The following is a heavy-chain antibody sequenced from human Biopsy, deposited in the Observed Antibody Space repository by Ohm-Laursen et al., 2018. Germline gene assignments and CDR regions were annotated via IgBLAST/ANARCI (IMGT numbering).Heavy chain of an antibody. CDR2: ISYDGSKT. D-gene: IGHD3-9*01. J-gene: IGHJ6*02. Sequence: FLRLSCTASGFTFSNSGMHWVRQAPGKGLEWVAAISYDGSKTDYGDSVKGRLNISRDNSKNTLDLQMSSLRVEDTAVYFCAKDKGTFDFYYYGMDVWGQGTTVAVSS. CDR3: AKDKGTFDFYYYGMDV. V-gene: IGHV3-30*18. CDR1: GFTFSNSG.